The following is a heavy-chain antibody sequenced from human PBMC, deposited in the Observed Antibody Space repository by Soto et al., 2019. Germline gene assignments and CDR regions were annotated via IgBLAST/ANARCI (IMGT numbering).Heavy chain of an antibody. CDR2: IDWDGNQ. D-gene: IGHD1-7*01. Sequence: SGPTLVNPTHTFTLTCNFSGFSLSTSGMWVTWIRQLPGRALKWLALIDWDGNQYYDSSLRTRLTISKDTSKNQVVLSLTNMDPVDTATYYCARSNSRTTRAFDIWGQGTMVTVSS. CDR1: GFSLSTSGMW. J-gene: IGHJ3*02. CDR3: ARSNSRTTRAFDI. V-gene: IGHV2-70*01.